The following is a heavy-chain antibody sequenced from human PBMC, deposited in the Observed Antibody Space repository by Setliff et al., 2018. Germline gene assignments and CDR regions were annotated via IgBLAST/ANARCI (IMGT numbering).Heavy chain of an antibody. CDR1: RFTFSNYW. CDR2: IKEDGSEK. V-gene: IGHV3-7*01. Sequence: LRLSCAASRFTFSNYWMSWVRQAPGKGLEWVANIKEDGSEKYYVDSVKGRFTISRDNAKNSLDLQMNNLRDEDTAVYYCAKPPSSWSLYGMDVWGQGTTVTVSS. CDR3: AKPPSSWSLYGMDV. J-gene: IGHJ6*02. D-gene: IGHD6-13*01.